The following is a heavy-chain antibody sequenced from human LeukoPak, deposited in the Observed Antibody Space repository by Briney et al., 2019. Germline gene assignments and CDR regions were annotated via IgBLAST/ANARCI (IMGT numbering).Heavy chain of an antibody. CDR3: TRGASRGGMDV. CDR2: IYTSGRT. J-gene: IGHJ6*02. D-gene: IGHD2-2*01. Sequence: SETLSLTCTISGGSISISSYYWNWIRQPAGKGLDWIGRIYTSGRTNYNPSLKSRVNMSLDTSKNQFSLQLRSVTAADKAVYYCTRGASRGGMDVWGQGTTVTVSS. V-gene: IGHV4-61*02. CDR1: GGSISISSYY.